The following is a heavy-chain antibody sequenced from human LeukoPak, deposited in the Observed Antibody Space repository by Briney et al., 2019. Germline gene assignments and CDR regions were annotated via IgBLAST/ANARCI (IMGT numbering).Heavy chain of an antibody. V-gene: IGHV3-23*01. J-gene: IGHJ4*02. D-gene: IGHD2-15*01. CDR1: GFTFSSYT. CDR2: VTGSGGDT. Sequence: GGSLRLSYAGSGFTFSSYTMSWVRQAPGKGLEWVAAVTGSGGDTYHADSVKGRFTISRDNSRNTLYLQMNSLRAEDTAVYYCAKGSANARPYYFDYWGQGTLVTVSS. CDR3: AKGSANARPYYFDY.